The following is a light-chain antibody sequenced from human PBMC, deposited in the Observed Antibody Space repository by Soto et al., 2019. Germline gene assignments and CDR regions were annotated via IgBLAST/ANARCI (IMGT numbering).Light chain of an antibody. J-gene: IGLJ1*01. CDR2: DVS. Sequence: QSALTQPASVSGSPGQSITISRTGTSSDVGGYNYVSWYQQHPGKAPKLMIYDVSNRPSGVSNRFSGSKSGNTASLTISGLQAEDEADYYCSSYISSSTLYVFGTGTKLTVL. CDR1: SSDVGGYNY. CDR3: SSYISSSTLYV. V-gene: IGLV2-14*01.